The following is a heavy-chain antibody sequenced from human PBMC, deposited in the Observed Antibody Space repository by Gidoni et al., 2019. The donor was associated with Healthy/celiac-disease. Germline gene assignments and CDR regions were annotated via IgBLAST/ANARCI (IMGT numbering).Heavy chain of an antibody. Sequence: QVQLVQSGAEVKKPGSSVKVSCKASGGTFSSYAISWVRQAPGQGLEWMGGIIPIFGKANYAQKFQGRVTITADESTSTAYMELSSLRSEDTAVYYCARAIYGGNSGGGGNYYYYYMDVWGKGTTVTVSS. D-gene: IGHD4-17*01. J-gene: IGHJ6*03. CDR3: ARAIYGGNSGGGGNYYYYYMDV. CDR1: GGTFSSYA. CDR2: IIPIFGKA. V-gene: IGHV1-69*01.